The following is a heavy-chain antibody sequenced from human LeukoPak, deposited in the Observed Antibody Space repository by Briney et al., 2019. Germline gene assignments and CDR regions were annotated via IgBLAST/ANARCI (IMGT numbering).Heavy chain of an antibody. D-gene: IGHD2-15*01. J-gene: IGHJ5*02. CDR1: GFTFSSYS. CDR2: ISSDETNI. Sequence: GGSLRLSCAASGFTFSSYSMNWVRQAPGKGLEWVAVISSDETNIRYGDSVRGRFTVSRDNAKNTAYLQMNSLGADDTAVYYCAKDPYRVVFATGNYLDPWGQGTLVTVSS. V-gene: IGHV3-30*18. CDR3: AKDPYRVVFATGNYLDP.